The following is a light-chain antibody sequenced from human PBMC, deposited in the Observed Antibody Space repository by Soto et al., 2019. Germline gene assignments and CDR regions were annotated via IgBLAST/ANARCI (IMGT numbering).Light chain of an antibody. CDR3: QSYDTNTVV. CDR1: GGSIGSNS. CDR2: EDD. Sequence: NFMLTQPHSVSESPGKTVTISCTRSGGSIGSNSVQWYQQRPGSAPSIVIYEDDQRPSGVPNRFAGSIDRSSNSASLTISGLQTEDEADYYCQSYDTNTVVFGGGTKLTVL. J-gene: IGLJ2*01. V-gene: IGLV6-57*04.